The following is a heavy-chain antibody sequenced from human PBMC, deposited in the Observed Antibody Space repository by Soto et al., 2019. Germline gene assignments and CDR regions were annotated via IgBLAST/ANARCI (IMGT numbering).Heavy chain of an antibody. CDR3: AKETELYLDIFRSYYFDY. J-gene: IGHJ4*02. CDR1: GFTFSSYG. CDR2: ISYDGSNK. V-gene: IGHV3-30*18. D-gene: IGHD2-2*03. Sequence: GGSLRLSCAASGFTFSSYGMHWVRQAPGKGLEWVAVISYDGSNKYYADSVKGRFTISRDNSKNTLYLQMNSLRAEDTAVYYCAKETELYLDIFRSYYFDYWGQGTLVTVSS.